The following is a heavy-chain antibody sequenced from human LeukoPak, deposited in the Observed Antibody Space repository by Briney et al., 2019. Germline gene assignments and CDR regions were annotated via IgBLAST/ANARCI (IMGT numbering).Heavy chain of an antibody. CDR3: ARRRSGSSEVVY. CDR2: VYYDGTT. J-gene: IGHJ4*02. CDR1: GDSVTSSGYY. Sequence: SETLSLTCSVSGDSVTSSGYYWVWIRQPPGKGLEWIGNVYYDGTTYYNPSLKSRVTIFVDTSKNDFSLKLISVTAADTAIYYCARRRSGSSEVVYWGQGTLVTVSP. V-gene: IGHV4-39*02. D-gene: IGHD6-25*01.